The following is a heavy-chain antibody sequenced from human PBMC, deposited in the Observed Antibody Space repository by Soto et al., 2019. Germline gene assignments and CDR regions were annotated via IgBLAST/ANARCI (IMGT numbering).Heavy chain of an antibody. Sequence: GGSLRLSCAASGFTFSNFWMDWVRQAPGKGLEWVANIKQGGSETYYVDSVKGRFTISRDNAKNSLYLHMNSLRAEDTAVYYCARGVRWSGGSCIAWEHIDYWGQGTLVTVSS. V-gene: IGHV3-7*01. CDR2: IKQGGSET. CDR3: ARGVRWSGGSCIAWEHIDY. CDR1: GFTFSNFW. D-gene: IGHD2-15*01. J-gene: IGHJ4*02.